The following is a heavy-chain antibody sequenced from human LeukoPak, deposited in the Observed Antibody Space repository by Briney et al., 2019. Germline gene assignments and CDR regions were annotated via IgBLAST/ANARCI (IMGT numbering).Heavy chain of an antibody. CDR1: GFTCSSYA. J-gene: IGHJ4*02. V-gene: IGHV3-23*01. CDR3: AKVGFTMVRGDKNRPIDY. CDR2: ISGSGGST. Sequence: GGSLRLSCAASGFTCSSYAMSWVRQAPGKGLEWVSGISGSGGSTYYADSVKGRLTISRDNSKNTLYLQMNSLRAEDTAVYYCAKVGFTMVRGDKNRPIDYWGQGTLVTVSS. D-gene: IGHD3-10*01.